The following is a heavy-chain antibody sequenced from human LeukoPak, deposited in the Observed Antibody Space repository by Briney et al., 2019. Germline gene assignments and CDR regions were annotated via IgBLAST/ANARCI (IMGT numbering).Heavy chain of an antibody. CDR3: ARDLGRNYYDRSKFDY. CDR2: IIPILGIA. CDR1: GGTFSSYT. Sequence: RASVKVSCKASGGTFSSYTISWVRQAPGQGLEWMGRIIPILGIANYAQKFQGRVTITADKSTSTAYMELSSLRSEDTAVYYCARDLGRNYYDRSKFDYWGQGTLVTVSS. V-gene: IGHV1-69*04. D-gene: IGHD3-22*01. J-gene: IGHJ4*02.